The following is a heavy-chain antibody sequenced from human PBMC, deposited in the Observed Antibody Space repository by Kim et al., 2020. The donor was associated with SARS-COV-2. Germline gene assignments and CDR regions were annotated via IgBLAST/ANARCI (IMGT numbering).Heavy chain of an antibody. CDR1: GFTFSSYA. V-gene: IGHV3-30*04. J-gene: IGHJ5*02. D-gene: IGHD3-10*01. CDR2: ISYDGSNK. Sequence: GGSLRLSCAASGFTFSSYAMHWVRQAPGKGLEWVAVISYDGSNKYYADSVKGRFTISRDNSKNTLYLQMNSLRAEDTAVYYCARDPRAVGRRITMVREPPGAWFDPWGQGTLVTVSS. CDR3: ARDPRAVGRRITMVREPPGAWFDP.